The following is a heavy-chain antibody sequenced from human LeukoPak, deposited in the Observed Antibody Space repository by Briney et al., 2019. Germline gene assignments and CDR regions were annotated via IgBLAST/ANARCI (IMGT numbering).Heavy chain of an antibody. J-gene: IGHJ4*02. CDR3: AKDGNWARFEN. D-gene: IGHD7-27*01. V-gene: IGHV3-21*01. Sequence: GGSLRLSCAASGFTFSSYSMNWVRQAPGKGLEWVSSISSSSYIYYADSVKGRFTISRDNAKNSLYLQMNSLRAEDTAVYYCAKDGNWARFENWGQGTLVTVSS. CDR2: ISSSSYI. CDR1: GFTFSSYS.